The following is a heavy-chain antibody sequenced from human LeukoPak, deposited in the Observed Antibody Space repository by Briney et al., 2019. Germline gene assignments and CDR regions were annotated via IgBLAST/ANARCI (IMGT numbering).Heavy chain of an antibody. CDR1: GYIFSELS. CDR3: ATDGAGDYLNH. D-gene: IGHD4-17*01. V-gene: IGHV1-24*01. J-gene: IGHJ4*02. CDR2: FNPEDGET. Sequence: ASVKVSCKVSGYIFSELSMHWVRRAPGQGLEWMGGFNPEDGETFYAQKFQGRVNMTEDTSTDTAYMELSSLSYDDTAVYYCATDGAGDYLNHWGQGTLVTVSS.